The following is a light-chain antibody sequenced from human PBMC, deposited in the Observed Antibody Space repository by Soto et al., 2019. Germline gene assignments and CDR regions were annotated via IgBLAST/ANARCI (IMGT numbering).Light chain of an antibody. Sequence: QSALTQPPSASGSPGQSVTISCTGTSNDVGAYNYVSWYQQHPGKAPKVMIYEVNKRPSGVPDRFSGSTSGNTASLTFSGLQDDDAADYYCSSFAGSNSLVFGTGTKLTVL. J-gene: IGLJ1*01. CDR3: SSFAGSNSLV. CDR2: EVN. V-gene: IGLV2-8*01. CDR1: SNDVGAYNY.